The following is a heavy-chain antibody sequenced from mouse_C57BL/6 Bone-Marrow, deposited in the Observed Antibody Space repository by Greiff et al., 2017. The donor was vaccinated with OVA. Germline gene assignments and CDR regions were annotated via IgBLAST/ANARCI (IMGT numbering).Heavy chain of an antibody. V-gene: IGHV14-2*01. Sequence: VQLLQSGAELVKPGASVTLSCTASGFNINDYYMHWVKQRTVHGLEWIGRIDPEDGETTYAPKFQGKATITADTSSNTAYLQLSSLTSEDTAVYYCARFTTKVATRDYDGWGTGTTVTV. J-gene: IGHJ1*03. CDR2: IDPEDGET. D-gene: IGHD1-1*01. CDR1: GFNINDYY. CDR3: ARFTTKVATRDYDG.